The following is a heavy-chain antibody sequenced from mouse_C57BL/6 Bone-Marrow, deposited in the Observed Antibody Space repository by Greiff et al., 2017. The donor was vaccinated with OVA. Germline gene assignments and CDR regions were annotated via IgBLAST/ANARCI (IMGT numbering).Heavy chain of an antibody. CDR2: IDPETGGT. V-gene: IGHV1-15*01. Sequence: QVQLQQSGAELVRPGASVTLSCKASGYTFTDYEMHWVKQTPVHGLEWIGAIDPETGGTAYNQKFKGKAILTADKSSSTAYMELRSLTSEDSAVYYCAIRTNWDYFDYWGQGTTLTVSS. CDR3: AIRTNWDYFDY. D-gene: IGHD4-1*01. CDR1: GYTFTDYE. J-gene: IGHJ2*01.